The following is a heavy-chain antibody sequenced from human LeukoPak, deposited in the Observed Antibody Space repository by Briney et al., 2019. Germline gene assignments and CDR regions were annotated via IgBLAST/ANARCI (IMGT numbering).Heavy chain of an antibody. D-gene: IGHD5-18*01. Sequence: PGGSLRLSCAASGFTLSDYYMSWIRQAPGKGLEWVSDISSSGSYTNDADSVKGRFTISRDNAKNSLHLEMNSLRVEDTAVYYCAREGYNSGPIPFDSWGQGTLVTVSS. V-gene: IGHV3-11*06. J-gene: IGHJ5*01. CDR1: GFTLSDYY. CDR2: ISSSGSYT. CDR3: AREGYNSGPIPFDS.